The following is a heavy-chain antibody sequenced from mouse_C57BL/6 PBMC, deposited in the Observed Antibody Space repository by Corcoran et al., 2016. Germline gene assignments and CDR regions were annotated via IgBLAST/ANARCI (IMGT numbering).Heavy chain of an antibody. CDR1: GYTFTDYY. CDR3: ARWGYDAMDY. J-gene: IGHJ4*01. V-gene: IGHV1-19*01. CDR2: INPYNGGT. Sequence: EVQLQQSGPVLVKPGASVKMSCKASGYTFTDYYMNWVKQSHGKSLEWIGVINPYNGGTSYNQKFKGKATLTVDKSSSTAYMELNSLTSEDSAVYYCARWGYDAMDYWGQGTSVTVSS.